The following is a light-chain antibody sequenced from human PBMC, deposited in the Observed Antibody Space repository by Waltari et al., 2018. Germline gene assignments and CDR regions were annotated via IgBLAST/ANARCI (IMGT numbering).Light chain of an antibody. CDR2: NVS. V-gene: IGLV2-14*01. Sequence: QSALTQPASVSGSPGQSIAISCTGTSRDVGGYNYVSWYQQHPGKAPKLMISNVSNRPSGVSNRFSGSKSGNTASLTISGLQAEDEGDYYCASYRDTGTPWVFGGGTKVTVL. CDR3: ASYRDTGTPWV. CDR1: SRDVGGYNY. J-gene: IGLJ3*02.